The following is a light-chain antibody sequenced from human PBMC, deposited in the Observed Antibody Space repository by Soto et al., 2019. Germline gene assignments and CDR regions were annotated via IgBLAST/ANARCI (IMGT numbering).Light chain of an antibody. CDR2: AAS. V-gene: IGKV3-15*01. Sequence: EIVMTQSPATLSVSPGERVILSCRASQSISTNLAWYQYIPGQAPRLLIYAASTRATGIPARFSGSGSGTDFTLSITSLQSEDYAVYYCHRYKKWPPWTFGKGTKVEIK. J-gene: IGKJ1*01. CDR1: QSISTN. CDR3: HRYKKWPPWT.